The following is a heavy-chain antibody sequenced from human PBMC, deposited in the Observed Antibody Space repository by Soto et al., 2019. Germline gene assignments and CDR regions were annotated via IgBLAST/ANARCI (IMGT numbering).Heavy chain of an antibody. CDR1: GFNFISYG. J-gene: IGHJ6*02. CDR2: IWYDGSTK. V-gene: IGHV3-33*01. Sequence: GGSMILSCVASGFNFISYGMHWVRQDPGKGLEWVAVIWYDGSTKYYADSVKGRFTISRDNAKNSLYLQMNSLRAEDTAVYYCAREGGMDVWGQGTTVTVSS. CDR3: AREGGMDV.